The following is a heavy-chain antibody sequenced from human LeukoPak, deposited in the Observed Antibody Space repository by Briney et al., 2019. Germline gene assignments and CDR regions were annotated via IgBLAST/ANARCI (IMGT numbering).Heavy chain of an antibody. D-gene: IGHD3-10*01. CDR1: GFTVSTNY. CDR2: LYSGSDT. Sequence: GGSLRLSCAASGFTVSTNYMNWVRQAPGKGLEWVSILYSGSDTYYADSVKGRFTISRDSSKNILSLQMNNLRAEDTAVYYCASVGDHFHWYLDLWGRGTLVTVSS. J-gene: IGHJ2*01. CDR3: ASVGDHFHWYLDL. V-gene: IGHV3-53*01.